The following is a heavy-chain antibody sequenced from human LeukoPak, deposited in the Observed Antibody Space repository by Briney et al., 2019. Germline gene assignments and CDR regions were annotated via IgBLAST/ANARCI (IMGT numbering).Heavy chain of an antibody. Sequence: VASVKVSCKVSGYTLTELSMHWVRQAPGKGLEWMGGFDPEDGETIYAQKFQGRVTMTEDTSTDTAYMELSSLRSEDTAVYYCATVADFWSGYLKYYYMDVWGKGTTVTVSS. D-gene: IGHD3-3*01. J-gene: IGHJ6*03. V-gene: IGHV1-24*01. CDR1: GYTLTELS. CDR2: FDPEDGET. CDR3: ATVADFWSGYLKYYYMDV.